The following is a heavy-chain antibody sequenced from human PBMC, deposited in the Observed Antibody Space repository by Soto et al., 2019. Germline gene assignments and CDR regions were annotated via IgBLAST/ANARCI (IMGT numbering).Heavy chain of an antibody. CDR1: GYTFTSYD. D-gene: IGHD5-12*01. J-gene: IGHJ6*02. CDR2: MNPNSGNT. V-gene: IGHV1-8*01. CDR3: ASSVAKYYYYGMDV. Sequence: ASVKVSCKASGYTFTSYDINWVRQATGQGLEWMGWMNPNSGNTGYAQKFQGRVTMTMNTSISTAYMELSSLRSEDTAVYYCASSVAKYYYYGMDVWGQGTTVTVSS.